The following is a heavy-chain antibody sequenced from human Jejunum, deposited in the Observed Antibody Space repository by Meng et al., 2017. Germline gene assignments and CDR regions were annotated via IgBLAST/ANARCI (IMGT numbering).Heavy chain of an antibody. Sequence: QGHLGQSGTEVKKPAAAVKASCKASGYTFTNYYIHWVRQAPGQGLDWMGRINPNSGGTNYAQKFQGRVTMTRDTSISTVYMELSSLRSDDTAVYYCAREIEAAGHAGLDYWGQGTLVTVSS. CDR3: AREIEAAGHAGLDY. CDR1: GYTFTNYY. J-gene: IGHJ4*02. CDR2: INPNSGGT. V-gene: IGHV1-2*06. D-gene: IGHD6-13*01.